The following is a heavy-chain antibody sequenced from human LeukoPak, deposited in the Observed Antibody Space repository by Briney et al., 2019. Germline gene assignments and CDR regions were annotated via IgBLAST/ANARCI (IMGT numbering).Heavy chain of an antibody. CDR2: ISGSGGTT. V-gene: IGHV3-23*01. CDR1: GFTFSSYA. Sequence: GGSLRLSCAASGFTFSSYAMSWVRQAPGRGLEWVSGISGSGGTTNYADSVRGRFTISRDNSKNTLYLQMNSLRAEDTAVYYCAKGDWGFPVDYWGQGTLVTVSS. D-gene: IGHD7-27*01. CDR3: AKGDWGFPVDY. J-gene: IGHJ4*02.